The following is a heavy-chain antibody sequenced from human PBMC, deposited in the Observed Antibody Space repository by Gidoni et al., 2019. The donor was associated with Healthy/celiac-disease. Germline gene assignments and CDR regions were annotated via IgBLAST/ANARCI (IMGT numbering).Heavy chain of an antibody. CDR2: ISSSSSYI. D-gene: IGHD6-19*01. J-gene: IGHJ4*02. Sequence: EVQLVESGGGLVKPGGYLRLSCAASGFTFSSYSMNWVRQVPGKGLEWVSSISSSSSYIYYADSVKGQFTISRDNAKNSLYLQMNSLRAEDTAVYYCAREGIAVAGSFFDYWGQGTLVTVSS. CDR1: GFTFSSYS. V-gene: IGHV3-21*01. CDR3: AREGIAVAGSFFDY.